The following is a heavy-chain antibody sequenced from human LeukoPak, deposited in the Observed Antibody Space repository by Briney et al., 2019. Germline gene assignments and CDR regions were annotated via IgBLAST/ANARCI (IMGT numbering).Heavy chain of an antibody. CDR3: AREMDIVATILPNWFDP. D-gene: IGHD5-12*01. V-gene: IGHV4-39*07. Sequence: SEALSLTCTVSGGSISSSSYYWGWIRQPPGKGLEWIGSIYYSGSTYYNPSLKSRVTISVDTSKNQFSLKLSSVTAADTAVYYCAREMDIVATILPNWFDPWGQGTLVTVSS. CDR2: IYYSGST. J-gene: IGHJ5*02. CDR1: GGSISSSSYY.